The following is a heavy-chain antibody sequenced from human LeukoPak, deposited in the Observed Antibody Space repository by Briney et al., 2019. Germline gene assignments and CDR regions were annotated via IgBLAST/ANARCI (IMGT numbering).Heavy chain of an antibody. V-gene: IGHV3-30*18. CDR3: AKVGVGSSSWPDY. Sequence: GGSLRLSCAASGFTFSSYAMSWVRQAPGKGLEWVAVISYDGSNKYYADSVKGRFTISRDNSKNTLYLQMNSLRAEDTAVYYCAKVGVGSSSWPDYWGQGTLVTVSS. CDR2: ISYDGSNK. J-gene: IGHJ4*02. D-gene: IGHD6-13*01. CDR1: GFTFSSYA.